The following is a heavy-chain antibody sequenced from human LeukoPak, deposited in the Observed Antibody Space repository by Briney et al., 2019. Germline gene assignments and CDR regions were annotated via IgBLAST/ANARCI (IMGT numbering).Heavy chain of an antibody. CDR3: ATSPPVVGDYANWFDP. D-gene: IGHD4-17*01. V-gene: IGHV5-10-1*01. CDR1: GYSFTSYW. Sequence: GESLKISCKGSGYSFTSYWISWVRQMPGKGLEWMGRIDPSDSYTNYSPSFQGHVTISADKSISTAYLQWSSLKASDTAMYHCATSPPVVGDYANWFDPWGQGTLVTVSS. CDR2: IDPSDSYT. J-gene: IGHJ5*02.